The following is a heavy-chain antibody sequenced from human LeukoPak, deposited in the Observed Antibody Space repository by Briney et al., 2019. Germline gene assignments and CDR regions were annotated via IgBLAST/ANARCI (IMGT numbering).Heavy chain of an antibody. J-gene: IGHJ4*02. CDR1: EFTFSAFW. CDR2: IKHDGGEE. V-gene: IGHV3-7*05. Sequence: GGSLRLSCAASEFTFSAFWMAWVRQAPGKGLEWVANIKHDGGEENYVDSVKGRFTVSRDNAKNSLYLQMNSPRAEDTAVYFCARDTRGIFDYWGQGTLVTVSS. D-gene: IGHD3-10*01. CDR3: ARDTRGIFDY.